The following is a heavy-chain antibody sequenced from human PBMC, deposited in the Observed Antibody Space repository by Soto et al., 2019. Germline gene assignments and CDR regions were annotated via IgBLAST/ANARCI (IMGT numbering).Heavy chain of an antibody. J-gene: IGHJ4*02. CDR3: AKDISRSVVAATPPNY. CDR2: ISYDGSNK. Sequence: GGSLRLSCAASGFTFSSYGMHWVRQAPGKGLEWVAVISYDGSNKYYADSVKGRFTISRDNSKNTLYLQMNSLRAEDTAVYCCAKDISRSVVAATPPNYWGQGTLVTVSS. V-gene: IGHV3-30*18. D-gene: IGHD2-15*01. CDR1: GFTFSSYG.